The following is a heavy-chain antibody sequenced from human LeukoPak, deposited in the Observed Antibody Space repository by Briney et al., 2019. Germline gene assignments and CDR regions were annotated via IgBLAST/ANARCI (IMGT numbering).Heavy chain of an antibody. D-gene: IGHD3-10*01. J-gene: IGHJ3*02. CDR1: GGSFSDYW. CDR3: AREVRSNDAFDI. Sequence: KPSETLSLTCAVYGGSFSDYWWTWIRQSPGKGLEWIGEVNHSGRTNYNPSLKSRVSISVDTSKNQFSLKLSSVTAADTAVYSCAREVRSNDAFDIWGQGTMVTVSS. V-gene: IGHV4-34*01. CDR2: VNHSGRT.